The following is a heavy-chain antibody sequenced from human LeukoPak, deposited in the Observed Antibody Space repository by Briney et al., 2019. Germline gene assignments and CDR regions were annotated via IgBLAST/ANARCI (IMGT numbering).Heavy chain of an antibody. CDR3: ARDKGYSSGWYGLNAFDI. V-gene: IGHV1-2*02. Sequence: ASVKVSCKASGYTFTGYYMHWVRQAPGQGLEWMGWINPNSGGTNYAQKFQGRVTMTRDTSISTAYMELSRLRSDDTAMYYCARDKGYSSGWYGLNAFDIWGQGTMVTVSS. CDR1: GYTFTGYY. J-gene: IGHJ3*02. CDR2: INPNSGGT. D-gene: IGHD6-19*01.